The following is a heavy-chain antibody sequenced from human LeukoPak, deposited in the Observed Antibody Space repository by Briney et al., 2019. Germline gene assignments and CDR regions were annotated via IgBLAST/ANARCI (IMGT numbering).Heavy chain of an antibody. Sequence: GSLRLSCAASGFTFSSYSMNWVRQAPGKGLEWVSSISSSSSYIYYADSVKGRFTISRDNAKNSLYLQMNSLRAEDTAVYYCAREHIIGWFDPWGQGTLVTVSS. D-gene: IGHD3-3*01. V-gene: IGHV3-21*01. J-gene: IGHJ5*02. CDR1: GFTFSSYS. CDR3: AREHIIGWFDP. CDR2: ISSSSSYI.